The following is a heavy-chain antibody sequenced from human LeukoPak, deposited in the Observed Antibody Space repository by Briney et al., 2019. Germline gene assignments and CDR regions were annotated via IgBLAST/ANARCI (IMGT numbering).Heavy chain of an antibody. D-gene: IGHD3-9*01. CDR2: ISGSGSNT. J-gene: IGHJ4*02. CDR3: AKDLTGYYKPHDC. Sequence: SWVRQAPGKGLEWVSAISGSGSNTYYADSVKGRFTISRDNSKNTLHLQMNSLRAEDTAIYCCAKDLTGYYKPHDCWGQGTLVTVSS. V-gene: IGHV3-23*01.